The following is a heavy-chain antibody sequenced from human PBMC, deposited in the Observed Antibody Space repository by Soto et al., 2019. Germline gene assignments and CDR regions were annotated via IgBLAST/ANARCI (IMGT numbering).Heavy chain of an antibody. Sequence: QVQLVESGGGVVQPGRSLRLSCAASGFTFSSYGMHWVRQAPGKGLEWVAVIWYDGSNKYYADSVKGRFTISRDNSKNTLYLQMNSLGAEDTAVYYCARGKIVYDYGCLGGDAFDLWGQGTMVTVSS. CDR3: ARGKIVYDYGCLGGDAFDL. D-gene: IGHD4-17*01. CDR1: GFTFSSYG. CDR2: IWYDGSNK. V-gene: IGHV3-33*01. J-gene: IGHJ3*01.